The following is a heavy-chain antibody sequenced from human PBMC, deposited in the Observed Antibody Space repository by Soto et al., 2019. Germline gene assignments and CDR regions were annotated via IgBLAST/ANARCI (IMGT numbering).Heavy chain of an antibody. CDR1: GYRFTSSW. V-gene: IGHV5-51*01. J-gene: IGHJ3*02. Sequence: GESLKIPCKASGYRFTSSWIGWVRQMPGKGLEWMGIIYPGDSDTRYRPSFQGQVTISADKSSSTAYLQWNSLQASDPAMYYCARLPGIVAPGTVFLDNWGQGTRVTV. D-gene: IGHD2-2*01. CDR3: ARLPGIVAPGTVFLDN. CDR2: IYPGDSDT.